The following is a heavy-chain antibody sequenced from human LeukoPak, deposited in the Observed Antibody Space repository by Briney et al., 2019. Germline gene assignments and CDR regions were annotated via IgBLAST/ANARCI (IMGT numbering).Heavy chain of an antibody. D-gene: IGHD1-1*01. J-gene: IGHJ6*03. CDR2: IKHSGSP. V-gene: IGHV4-34*01. Sequence: SETLSLTCAVYGGSFSGYYWSWIRQPPGKGLEWIGEIKHSGSPNYNPSLKSRVTISVHTSKNQFSLKLSSVTAADTAVYYCARPRYWNRSNYYMDVWGKGTTVTVSS. CDR1: GGSFSGYY. CDR3: ARPRYWNRSNYYMDV.